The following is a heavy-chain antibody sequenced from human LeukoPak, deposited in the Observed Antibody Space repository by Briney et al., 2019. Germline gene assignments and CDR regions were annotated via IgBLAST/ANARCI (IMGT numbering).Heavy chain of an antibody. CDR2: IYYSGST. J-gene: IGHJ5*02. V-gene: IGHV4-59*08. D-gene: IGHD5-12*01. CDR1: GGSISSYY. CDR3: ARHPDRVDSDWFDP. Sequence: PSETLSLTCTVSGGSISSYYWSWIRQPPGKGLEWIGYIYYSGSTNYNPSLKSRVTISVDTSKNQFSLKLSSVTAADTAVYYCARHPDRVDSDWFDPWGQGTLVTVSS.